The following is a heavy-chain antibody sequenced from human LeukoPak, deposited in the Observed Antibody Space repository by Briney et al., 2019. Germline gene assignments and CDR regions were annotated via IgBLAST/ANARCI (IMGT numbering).Heavy chain of an antibody. J-gene: IGHJ3*02. Sequence: GGSLTLSCAASGFTLTDYYMTWLRQAPGQGLVWVSYISSSGNTIYYGDFVKGRFTISRGNAKNSLVLQMNSLRAEDTAVYYFARERGAYSYGTFDIWGQGTMVTVSS. V-gene: IGHV3-11*01. CDR3: ARERGAYSYGTFDI. D-gene: IGHD3-10*01. CDR1: GFTLTDYY. CDR2: ISSSGNTI.